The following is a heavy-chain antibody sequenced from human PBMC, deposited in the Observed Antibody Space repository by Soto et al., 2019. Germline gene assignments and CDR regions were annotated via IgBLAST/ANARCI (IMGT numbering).Heavy chain of an antibody. J-gene: IGHJ6*04. CDR2: IHGGGNSA. CDR3: ARDGFCFSPSCFFFPDV. Sequence: PGGSLRLSCAASGFTFSGYAMSWVRQAPGKGLEWVSVIHGGGNSAYYADSVKGRFTISRDNAKNSLYLQMNSLRDEDMAVYYCARDGFCFSPSCFFFPDVGGKGTTVPVPS. D-gene: IGHD2-21*01. V-gene: IGHV3-23*01. CDR1: GFTFSGYA.